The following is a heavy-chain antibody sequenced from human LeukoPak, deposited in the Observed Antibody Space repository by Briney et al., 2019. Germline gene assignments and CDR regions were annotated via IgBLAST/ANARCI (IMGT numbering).Heavy chain of an antibody. J-gene: IGHJ4*02. CDR1: GFTFSNYS. CDR2: ISSSSSYI. D-gene: IGHD5-24*01. V-gene: IGHV3-21*01. Sequence: GGSLRLSCAASGFTFSNYSMNWVRQAPGKGLEWVSSISSSSSYIYYADSLKGRFTISRDNAKNSLYLQMNSLRAEDTAVYYCASDGYNSFDNWGQGTLVTVSS. CDR3: ASDGYNSFDN.